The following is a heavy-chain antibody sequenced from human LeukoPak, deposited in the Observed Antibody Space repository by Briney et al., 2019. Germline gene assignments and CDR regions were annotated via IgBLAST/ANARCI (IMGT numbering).Heavy chain of an antibody. V-gene: IGHV3-7*01. CDR3: ARDRLHYGEYEKTFDY. Sequence: GGSLRLSCAASGFTFSSYWMSWVRQAPGKGLEWVANIKQGGSEKYYVDSVKGRFTISRDNAKNSLYLQMNSLRAEDSAVYYCARDRLHYGEYEKTFDYWGQGTLVTVSS. J-gene: IGHJ4*02. CDR2: IKQGGSEK. D-gene: IGHD4-17*01. CDR1: GFTFSSYW.